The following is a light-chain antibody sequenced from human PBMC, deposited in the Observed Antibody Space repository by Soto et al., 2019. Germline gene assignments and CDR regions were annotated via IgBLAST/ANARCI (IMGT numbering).Light chain of an antibody. J-gene: IGKJ5*01. CDR3: QQYNSYPLT. Sequence: DTQMTQSPSSLSASVGDRVTITCRASQGITNSLVWFQQNPGKPPKSLTYAASSLQSGAPSKFSGSGFGTDFSLTISSLQPNDFATYDGQQYNSYPLTFGQGTRLVIK. CDR1: QGITNS. V-gene: IGKV1-16*02. CDR2: AAS.